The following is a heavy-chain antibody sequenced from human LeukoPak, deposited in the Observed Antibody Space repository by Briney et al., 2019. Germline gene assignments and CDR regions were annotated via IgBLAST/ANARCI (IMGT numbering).Heavy chain of an antibody. V-gene: IGHV4-34*01. CDR3: ARDRHRITIFGVVIPTQYFDY. CDR2: INHSGST. Sequence: SETLSLTCAVYGGSFSGYYWSWIRQPPGKGLEWIGEINHSGSTNYNPSLKSRVTISVDTSKKQFSLKLSSVTAADTAVYYCARDRHRITIFGVVIPTQYFDYWGQGTLVTVSS. D-gene: IGHD3-3*01. CDR1: GGSFSGYY. J-gene: IGHJ4*02.